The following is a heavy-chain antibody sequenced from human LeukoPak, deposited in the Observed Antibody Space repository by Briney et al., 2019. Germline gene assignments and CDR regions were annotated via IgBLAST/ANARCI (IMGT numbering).Heavy chain of an antibody. CDR3: AKEVTSPTYYYYYGMDV. CDR2: ISWNSGSI. D-gene: IGHD4-17*01. CDR1: GFTFDDYA. Sequence: GRSLRLPCAASGFTFDDYAMHWVRQAPGKGLEWVSGISWNSGSIGYADSVKGRFTISRDKSKNTLYLQMNSLRAEDTAVYYCAKEVTSPTYYYYYGMDVWGQGTTVTVSS. V-gene: IGHV3-9*01. J-gene: IGHJ6*02.